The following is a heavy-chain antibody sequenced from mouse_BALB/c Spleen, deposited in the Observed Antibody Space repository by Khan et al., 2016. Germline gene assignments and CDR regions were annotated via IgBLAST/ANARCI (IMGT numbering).Heavy chain of an antibody. Sequence: VQLQQSGPELVKPGASVKISCKASGYSFTGYYMHWVKQSHVKSLEWIGRINPYNGATSYNQNFKDKASLTVDKSSSTAYMELHSLTSEDSAVYYCARSFYFYYFDYWGQGTTLTVSS. CDR3: ARSFYFYYFDY. CDR2: INPYNGAT. V-gene: IGHV1-31*01. J-gene: IGHJ2*01. CDR1: GYSFTGYY. D-gene: IGHD1-1*01.